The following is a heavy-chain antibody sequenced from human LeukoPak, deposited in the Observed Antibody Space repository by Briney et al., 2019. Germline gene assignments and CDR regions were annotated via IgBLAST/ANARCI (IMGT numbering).Heavy chain of an antibody. Sequence: SETLSLTCTVSGGSISSGDYYWSWIRQPPGKGLEWIGYIYYSGSTYYNPSLKSRVTISVDTSKNQFSLKLSSVTAADTAVYYCARVTIFGGIDYWGQGTLVTVSS. J-gene: IGHJ4*02. CDR3: ARVTIFGGIDY. CDR1: GGSISSGDYY. D-gene: IGHD3-3*01. CDR2: IYYSGST. V-gene: IGHV4-30-4*01.